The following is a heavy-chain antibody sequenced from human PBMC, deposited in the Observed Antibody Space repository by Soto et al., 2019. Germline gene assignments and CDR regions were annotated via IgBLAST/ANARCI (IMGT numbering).Heavy chain of an antibody. D-gene: IGHD3-10*01. CDR1: GFTFSDHY. CDR2: ISGSGSDI. V-gene: IGHV3-11*01. CDR3: AGDVHYYASDY. J-gene: IGHJ4*02. Sequence: QVLLVESGGGLVKPGGSLRLSCATSGFTFSDHYMTWIRQAPGKGLEWISFISGSGSDIYNADSVKGRFTVSRDNAKNSLYLQMSSLRAEDTAVYYCAGDVHYYASDYWGQGTLVTVSS.